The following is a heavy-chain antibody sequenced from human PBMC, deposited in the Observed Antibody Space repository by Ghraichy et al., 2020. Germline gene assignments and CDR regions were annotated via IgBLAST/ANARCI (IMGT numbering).Heavy chain of an antibody. Sequence: GGSLILSCAASGFTFSSYAMSWVRQAPGKGLEWVSAISGSGGSTYYADSVKGRFTISRDNSKNTLYLQMNSLRAEDTAVYYCAKDSLGPIAARLYPYYMDVWGKGTTVTVSS. J-gene: IGHJ6*03. V-gene: IGHV3-23*01. CDR1: GFTFSSYA. CDR2: ISGSGGST. CDR3: AKDSLGPIAARLYPYYMDV. D-gene: IGHD6-6*01.